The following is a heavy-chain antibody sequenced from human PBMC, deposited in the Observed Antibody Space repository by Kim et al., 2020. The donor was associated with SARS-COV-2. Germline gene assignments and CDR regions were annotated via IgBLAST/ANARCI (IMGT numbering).Heavy chain of an antibody. CDR3: ARDYLRFGEPTYYYYYGMDV. CDR2: ISSSSSYI. V-gene: IGHV3-21*01. J-gene: IGHJ6*02. Sequence: GGSLRLSCAASGFTFSSSSMNWVRQAPGKGLEWVSSISSSSSYIYYADSVKGRFTISRDNAKNSLYLQMNSLRAEDTAVYYCARDYLRFGEPTYYYYYGMDVWGQGTTVTVSS. D-gene: IGHD3-10*01. CDR1: GFTFSSSS.